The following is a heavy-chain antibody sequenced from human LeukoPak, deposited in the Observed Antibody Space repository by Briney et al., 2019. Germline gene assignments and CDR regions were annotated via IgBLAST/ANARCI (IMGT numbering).Heavy chain of an antibody. CDR3: ARHPYCSSTSCSKNWFDP. CDR2: IYTSGST. Sequence: PSETLSLTCTVSGGSISSGSYYWSWIRQPAGKGLEWIGRIYTSGSTNYNPSLKSRVTISVDTSKNQFSLKLSSVTAADTAVYYCARHPYCSSTSCSKNWFDPWGQGTLVTVSS. V-gene: IGHV4-61*02. D-gene: IGHD2-2*01. CDR1: GGSISSGSYY. J-gene: IGHJ5*02.